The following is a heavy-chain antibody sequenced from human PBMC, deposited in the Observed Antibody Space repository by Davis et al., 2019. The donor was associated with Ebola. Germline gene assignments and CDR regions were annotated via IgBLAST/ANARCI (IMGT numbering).Heavy chain of an antibody. CDR3: ARDLYSYGPGAFDY. Sequence: GESLKISCAASGFTFSSYAMHWVRQAPGKGLEWVAVISYDGSNKYYADSVKGRFTISRDNSKNTLYLQMNSLRAEDTAVYYCARDLYSYGPGAFDYWGQGTLVTVSS. J-gene: IGHJ4*02. D-gene: IGHD5-18*01. V-gene: IGHV3-30-3*01. CDR2: ISYDGSNK. CDR1: GFTFSSYA.